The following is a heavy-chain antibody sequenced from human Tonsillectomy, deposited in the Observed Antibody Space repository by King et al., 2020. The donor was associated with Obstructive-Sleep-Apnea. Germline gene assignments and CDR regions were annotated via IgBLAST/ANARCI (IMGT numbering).Heavy chain of an antibody. J-gene: IGHJ5*02. CDR2: VFSGGSI. V-gene: IGHV4-39*01. D-gene: IGHD3-10*01. Sequence: LQLQESGPGLVKPSETLSLTCAVSGGSISTSAYYWGWIRQTPGKGLEWIASVFSGGSISQNLSLRRRVTTSVDTSRNHFSLKLSSVTASDTAVYYCARHAGYGPESYFFEPWGQGTLVTVSS. CDR3: ARHAGYGPESYFFEP. CDR1: GGSISTSAYY.